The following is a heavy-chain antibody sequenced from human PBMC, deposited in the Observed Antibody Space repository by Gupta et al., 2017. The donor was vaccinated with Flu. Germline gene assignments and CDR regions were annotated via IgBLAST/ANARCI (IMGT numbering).Heavy chain of an antibody. D-gene: IGHD5-12*01. V-gene: IGHV4-34*01. Sequence: VQLQQWVAGLLKPLETLSLPWAVYGRSFSGYYLSWIRQPPGKGLEWIGEINHSGSTNYNPSLKSRVTISVDTSKNQFSLKLSSVTAADTAVYYCARGGDGYKSVDYWGQGTLVTVSS. CDR3: ARGGDGYKSVDY. CDR1: GRSFSGYY. CDR2: INHSGST. J-gene: IGHJ4*02.